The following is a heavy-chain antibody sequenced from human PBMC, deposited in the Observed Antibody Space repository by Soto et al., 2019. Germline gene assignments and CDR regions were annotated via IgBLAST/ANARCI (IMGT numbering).Heavy chain of an antibody. D-gene: IGHD2-2*01. CDR3: ARVVPAAGDGMDV. V-gene: IGHV4-30-4*01. Sequence: PSETLSLTCTVSGGSISSGDYYWSWIRQPPGKGLEWIGYIYYSGSTYYNPSLKSRVTISVDTSKNQFSLKLSSVTAADTAVYYCARVVPAAGDGMDVWGQGTTVTVSS. J-gene: IGHJ6*02. CDR2: IYYSGST. CDR1: GGSISSGDYY.